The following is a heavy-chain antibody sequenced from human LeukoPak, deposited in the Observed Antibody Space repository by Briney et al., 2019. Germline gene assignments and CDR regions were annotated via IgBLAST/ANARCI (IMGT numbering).Heavy chain of an antibody. J-gene: IGHJ4*02. CDR3: ATAEWEYFYFDS. D-gene: IGHD1-26*01. CDR2: ASYSGGS. V-gene: IGHV4-31*03. CDR1: GGSVTGGGYY. Sequence: NTSETLSLTCSVSGGSVTGGGYYWRWIRQHPGKGLEWIGFASYSGGSYYNPSLMSRITISVDRSQNQFSLRMRDVTAADTAVYFCATAEWEYFYFDSWGQGALVAVSS.